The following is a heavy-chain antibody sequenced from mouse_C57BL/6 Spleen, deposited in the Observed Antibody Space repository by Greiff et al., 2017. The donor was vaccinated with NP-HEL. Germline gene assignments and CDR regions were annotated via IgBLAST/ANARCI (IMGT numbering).Heavy chain of an antibody. D-gene: IGHD1-3*01. V-gene: IGHV1-50*01. CDR3: ARGVGGVFDY. Sequence: VQLQQPGAELVKPGASVKLSCKASGYTFTSYWMQWVKQRPGQGLEWIGEIDPSDSYTNYNQKFKGKATLTVDTSSSTAYMQLSSLTSEDSAVYYCARGVGGVFDYWGQGTTLTVSS. J-gene: IGHJ2*01. CDR2: IDPSDSYT. CDR1: GYTFTSYW.